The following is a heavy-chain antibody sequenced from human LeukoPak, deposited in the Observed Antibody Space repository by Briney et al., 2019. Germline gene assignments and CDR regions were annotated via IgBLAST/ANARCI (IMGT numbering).Heavy chain of an antibody. V-gene: IGHV1-69*02. CDR2: IIPILGIA. CDR1: GGTFSSYT. Sequence: SVKVSCKASGGTFSSYTISWVRQAPGQGLEWMGRIIPILGIANYAQKFQGRVTITADKSTSTAYMELSSLRSEDTAVYYCARGLGPGEYYFDYWGQGTLVTVSS. D-gene: IGHD3-16*01. J-gene: IGHJ4*02. CDR3: ARGLGPGEYYFDY.